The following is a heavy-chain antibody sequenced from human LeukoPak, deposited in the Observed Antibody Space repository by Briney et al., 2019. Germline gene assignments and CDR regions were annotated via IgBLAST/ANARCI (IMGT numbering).Heavy chain of an antibody. J-gene: IGHJ4*02. CDR2: IYTSGST. D-gene: IGHD3-22*01. CDR3: ARDRYYDSSGPPG. Sequence: SETLSLTCTDSGGSISSASYYWSWIRQLAGNGLEWLGRIYTSGSTNYNPSLKSRVTISVDTSKNQFSLKLSSVTAADTAVYYCARDRYYDSSGPPGWGQGTLVTV. V-gene: IGHV4-61*02. CDR1: GGSISSASYY.